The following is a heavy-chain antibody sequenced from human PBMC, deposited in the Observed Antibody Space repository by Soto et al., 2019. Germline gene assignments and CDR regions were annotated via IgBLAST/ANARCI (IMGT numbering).Heavy chain of an antibody. Sequence: AETLSLTCTVSARSISSYYWSWIRQPPGKGLEGIGYIYYGGSTNYNPSIKRRVTISVDTSKNQASLNLSSVTAADTVVYYCARLTVTSWYDHFNYWDQGTLITVSS. V-gene: IGHV4-59*08. CDR2: IYYGGST. CDR3: ARLTVTSWYDHFNY. CDR1: ARSISSYY. D-gene: IGHD4-17*01. J-gene: IGHJ4*02.